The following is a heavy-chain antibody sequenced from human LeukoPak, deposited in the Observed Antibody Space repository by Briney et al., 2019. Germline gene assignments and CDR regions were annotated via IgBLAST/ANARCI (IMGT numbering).Heavy chain of an antibody. CDR3: ARDGYSYYGSGSYYNGTYYHYYGMDV. CDR1: GFAVSSNY. D-gene: IGHD3-10*01. J-gene: IGHJ6*02. Sequence: PGGSLRLSCAASGFAVSSNYMSWVRQAPGKGLEWVSVIYSGGSTYYADSVKGRFTISRHNSKNTLYLQMNSLRAEDTAVYYCARDGYSYYGSGSYYNGTYYHYYGMDVWGQGTTVTISS. V-gene: IGHV3-53*04. CDR2: IYSGGST.